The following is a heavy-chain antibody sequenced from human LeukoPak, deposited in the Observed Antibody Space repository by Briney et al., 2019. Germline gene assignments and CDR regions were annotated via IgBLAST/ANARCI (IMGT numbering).Heavy chain of an antibody. CDR2: IKQDGSEK. Sequence: GGSLRLSCAASRFNFSSYWMNWVRQAPGKGLEWVANIKQDGSEKYYVDSVKGRFTISRDNAKNSLYLQMNSLRAEDTAVYYCARAASFSYGMDVWGQGTTVTVSS. J-gene: IGHJ6*02. D-gene: IGHD6-6*01. CDR1: RFNFSSYW. V-gene: IGHV3-7*01. CDR3: ARAASFSYGMDV.